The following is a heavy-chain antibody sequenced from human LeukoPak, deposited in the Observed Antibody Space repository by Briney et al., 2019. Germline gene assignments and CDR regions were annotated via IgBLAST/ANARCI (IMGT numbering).Heavy chain of an antibody. CDR3: ARSYNWNYDHYYGMDV. CDR1: GYTFTSYG. D-gene: IGHD1-20*01. J-gene: IGHJ6*02. V-gene: IGHV1-18*01. Sequence: ASVNVSCTASGYTFTSYGISWVRQAPGQGLEWMGWISAYNGNTNYAQKLQGRVTMTTDTSTSTAYMELRSLRSDDTAVYYCARSYNWNYDHYYGMDVWGQGTTVTVSS. CDR2: ISAYNGNT.